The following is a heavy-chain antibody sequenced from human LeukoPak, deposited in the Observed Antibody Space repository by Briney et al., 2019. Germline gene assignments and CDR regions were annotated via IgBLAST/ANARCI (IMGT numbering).Heavy chain of an antibody. D-gene: IGHD3-16*01. CDR2: ISSSGSTI. V-gene: IGHV3-48*03. J-gene: IGHJ4*02. CDR3: ARLVRGGYYFDY. CDR1: GFTFSSYE. Sequence: PGGSLRLSCAASGFTFSSYEMNWVRQAPGKGLEWVSYISSSGSTIYCADSVKGRFTISRDNAKNSLYLQMNSLRAEDTAVYYCARLVRGGYYFDYWGQGTLVTVSS.